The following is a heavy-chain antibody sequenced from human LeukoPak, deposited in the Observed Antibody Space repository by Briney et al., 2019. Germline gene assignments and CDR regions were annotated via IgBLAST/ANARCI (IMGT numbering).Heavy chain of an antibody. J-gene: IGHJ6*03. CDR2: IIPIFGTA. Sequence: ASVKVSCKASGYTFTGYYMHWVRQAPGQGLEWMGGIIPIFGTANYAQKFQGRVTITADKSTSTAYMELSSLRSEDTAVYYCAIYYDSSGYYYYYYMDVWGKGTTVTVSS. CDR1: GYTFTGYY. V-gene: IGHV1-69*06. CDR3: AIYYDSSGYYYYYYMDV. D-gene: IGHD3-22*01.